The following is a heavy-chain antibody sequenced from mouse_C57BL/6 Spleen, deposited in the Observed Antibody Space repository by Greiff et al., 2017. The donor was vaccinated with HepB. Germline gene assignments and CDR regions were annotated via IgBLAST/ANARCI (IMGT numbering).Heavy chain of an antibody. J-gene: IGHJ4*01. Sequence: VQLQESGPELVKPGASVKISCKASGYSFTSYYIHWVKQRPGQGLEWIGWIYPGSGNTKYNEKFKGKATLTADTSSSTAYMQLSSLTSEDSAVYYCARSGDDGYAMDYWGQGTSVTVSS. V-gene: IGHV1-66*01. CDR3: ARSGDDGYAMDY. CDR2: IYPGSGNT. D-gene: IGHD2-12*01. CDR1: GYSFTSYY.